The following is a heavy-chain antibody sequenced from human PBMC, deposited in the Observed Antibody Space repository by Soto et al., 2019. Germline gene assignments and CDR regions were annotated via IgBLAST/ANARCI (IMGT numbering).Heavy chain of an antibody. D-gene: IGHD1-26*01. Sequence: QVQLQESGPGLVKPSETLSLTCTVSGGSVSSGSYYWSWIRQPPGKGLEWIGYIYYSGSTKYNPSLARLVTISVDTSTNQFSLKLSSVTAADTAVYYCASAGLGAGSDYWGQGTLVTVSS. CDR3: ASAGLGAGSDY. V-gene: IGHV4-61*01. CDR1: GGSVSSGSYY. J-gene: IGHJ4*02. CDR2: IYYSGST.